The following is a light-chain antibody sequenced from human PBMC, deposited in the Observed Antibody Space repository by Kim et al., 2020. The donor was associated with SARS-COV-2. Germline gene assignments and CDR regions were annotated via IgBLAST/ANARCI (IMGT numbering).Light chain of an antibody. CDR3: QQYNNWPPMT. CDR2: GAS. V-gene: IGKV3-15*01. J-gene: IGKJ1*01. Sequence: SPGERATLSCRASQSVSSNLAWYQQKPGQAPRLLIYGASTRATGIPARFSGSGSGTEFTLTISSLQSKDFAVYYCQQYNNWPPMTFGQGTKVDIK. CDR1: QSVSSN.